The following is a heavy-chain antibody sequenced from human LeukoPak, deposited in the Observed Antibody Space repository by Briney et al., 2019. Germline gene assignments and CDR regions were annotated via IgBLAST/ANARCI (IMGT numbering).Heavy chain of an antibody. V-gene: IGHV3-53*01. CDR3: TRSSMAALAVDS. Sequence: PGGSLRLSCAASGFTVSSNYMSWVRQAPGKGLEWVSVIYSGGSTYYADSVKGRFTISRDNTKNSLYLQMNGLRAEDTAVYYCTRSSMAALAVDSWGQGTLVTVSS. J-gene: IGHJ4*02. D-gene: IGHD6-6*01. CDR2: IYSGGST. CDR1: GFTVSSNY.